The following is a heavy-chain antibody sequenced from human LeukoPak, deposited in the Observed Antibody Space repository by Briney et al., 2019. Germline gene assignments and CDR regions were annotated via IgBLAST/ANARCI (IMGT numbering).Heavy chain of an antibody. CDR1: GGSISNYY. CDR3: ARVGGLYYQGTAMGDFEDRPVPDFDY. J-gene: IGHJ4*02. V-gene: IGHV4-59*01. Sequence: SETLSLTCTVSGGSISNYYWSWIRQPPGKGLEWIGYIYYSGAANYNPSLESRVTISEDTSKNQLSLKLRSVTAADTAVYYCARVGGLYYQGTAMGDFEDRPVPDFDYWGQGTLVTVSS. D-gene: IGHD5-18*01. CDR2: IYYSGAA.